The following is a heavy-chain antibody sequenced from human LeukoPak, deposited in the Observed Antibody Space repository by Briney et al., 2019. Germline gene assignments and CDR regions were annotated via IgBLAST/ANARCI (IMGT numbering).Heavy chain of an antibody. CDR1: GFTFSDYA. J-gene: IGHJ3*02. D-gene: IGHD1-26*01. CDR2: IRSSGDNT. CDR3: ATVRSWDAYDI. Sequence: GGSLRLSCAASGFTFSDYAMHWVRQAPGRGPEYVSAIRSSGDNTYYADSVKGRFTISRDNSKNTLYLQMGSLRAEDMAVYYCATVRSWDAYDIWGQGTMVTVSS. V-gene: IGHV3-64*02.